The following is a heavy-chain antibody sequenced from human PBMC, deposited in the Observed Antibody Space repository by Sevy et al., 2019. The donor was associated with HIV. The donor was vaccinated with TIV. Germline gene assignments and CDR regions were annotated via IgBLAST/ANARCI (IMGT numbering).Heavy chain of an antibody. D-gene: IGHD1-26*01. V-gene: IGHV3-33*01. J-gene: IGHJ4*02. CDR2: IWYGGKNG. Sequence: GGSLRLSCAASGFTFSNFCMHWARQVPGGGLEWVAIIWYGGKNGYYADSVKRRFTISRDNSKNTLYLQMNNLRAEDTAVYYCARDLEEWELRYLGYWGQGTLVTVSS. CDR3: ARDLEEWELRYLGY. CDR1: GFTFSNFC.